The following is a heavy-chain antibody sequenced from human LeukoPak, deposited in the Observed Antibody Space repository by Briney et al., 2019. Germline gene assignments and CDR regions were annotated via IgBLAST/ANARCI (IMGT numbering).Heavy chain of an antibody. V-gene: IGHV3-23*01. J-gene: IGHJ5*02. CDR2: ISGSGGST. Sequence: PGGTLRLSCAASGFTFSSYGMSWVRQAPGKGLEWVSAISGSGGSTYYADSVKGRFTISRDNSKNTLYLQMNSLRAEDTAVYYCAKWVTMVRGATHWFDPWGQGTLVTVSS. D-gene: IGHD3-10*01. CDR3: AKWVTMVRGATHWFDP. CDR1: GFTFSSYG.